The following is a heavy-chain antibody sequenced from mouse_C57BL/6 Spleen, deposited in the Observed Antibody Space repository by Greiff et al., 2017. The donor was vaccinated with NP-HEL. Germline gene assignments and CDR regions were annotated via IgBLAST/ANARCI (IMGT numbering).Heavy chain of an antibody. CDR1: GYTFTSYW. V-gene: IGHV1-55*01. J-gene: IGHJ3*01. D-gene: IGHD2-1*01. CDR3: ASVAYGNSFAY. CDR2: IYPGSGST. Sequence: QVQLQQPGAELVKPGASVKLSCKASGYTFTSYWMHWVKQRPGQGLEWIGDIYPGSGSTNYNETFKSKATLTVDTSASTAYMQLSSLTSEDSAVYYCASVAYGNSFAYWGQGTLVTVSA.